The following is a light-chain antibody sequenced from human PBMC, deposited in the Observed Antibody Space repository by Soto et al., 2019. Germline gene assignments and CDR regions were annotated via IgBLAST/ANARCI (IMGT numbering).Light chain of an antibody. CDR2: GAS. CDR3: QHHNSYSQT. Sequence: DIQMTQSPPTLSASVGDRVTITCRASQSIRHYLAWYQQMPGQAPKLLIYGASTLQSGVPSRFSGSGSGTEFTLTISSLQPDDFGTYFCQHHNSYSQTFGQGTKVESK. V-gene: IGKV1-5*01. J-gene: IGKJ1*01. CDR1: QSIRHY.